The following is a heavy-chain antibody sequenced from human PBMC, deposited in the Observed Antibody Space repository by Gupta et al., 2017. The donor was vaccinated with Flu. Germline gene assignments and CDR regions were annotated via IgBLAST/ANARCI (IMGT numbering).Heavy chain of an antibody. CDR1: GFIFNSFA. CDR2: ITASGYTT. J-gene: IGHJ3*01. V-gene: IGHV3-23*01. CDR3: AKGLDRGGNYFDAFDV. Sequence: DVELLESGGGLVEPGGSLRLSCAVSGFIFNSFAMSWVRQAPGKGLDWIALITASGYTTRYSDSVKGRFTISRDNSKNILFLRMNNLRGEDTAIYYCAKGLDRGGNYFDAFDVWGQGTMVSLSS. D-gene: IGHD3-22*01.